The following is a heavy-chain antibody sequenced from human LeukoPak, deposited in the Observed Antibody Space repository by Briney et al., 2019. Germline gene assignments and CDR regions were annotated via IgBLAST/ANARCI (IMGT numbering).Heavy chain of an antibody. CDR3: ARTNPVYGDYDY. CDR1: GFSVSDNY. D-gene: IGHD4-17*01. V-gene: IGHV3-53*01. CDR2: IYPNTNT. J-gene: IGHJ4*02. Sequence: GGSLRLSCAVSGFSVSDNYVSWVRRAPGTGLQWVSIIYPNTNTYNAASVKGRFTISRDNSKNTIYLEIDSLTAEDTAVYYCARTNPVYGDYDYWGLGTLVTVYS.